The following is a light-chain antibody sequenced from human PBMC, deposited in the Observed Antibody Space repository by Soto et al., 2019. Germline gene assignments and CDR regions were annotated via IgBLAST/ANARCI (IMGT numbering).Light chain of an antibody. CDR2: DVS. J-gene: IGLJ2*01. CDR1: SSDVGGYNY. CDR3: TSYTSSSTLVV. Sequence: QSALTQPASVSGSPGQSITISCTGTSSDVGGYNYVSWYQQHPGKGPKLMIYDVSSRPSGVSNRFSGSKSGNTASLTISGLQAEDEADYYCTSYTSSSTLVVFGGGTKVTVL. V-gene: IGLV2-14*01.